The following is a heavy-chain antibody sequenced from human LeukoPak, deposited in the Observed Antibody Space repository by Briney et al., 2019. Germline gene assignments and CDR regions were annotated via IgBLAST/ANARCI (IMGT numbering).Heavy chain of an antibody. J-gene: IGHJ4*02. CDR2: IYSGGST. D-gene: IGHD3-22*01. CDR1: GFTVSSNY. Sequence: GGSLRLSCAASGFTVSSNYMSWVRQAPGKGLEWVSVIYSGGSTYYEDSVKGRFTISRDNSKNTLYLQMNSLRAEDTAVFYCATFPYYFDSSGSYYFDFWGQGTLVTVSS. V-gene: IGHV3-66*02. CDR3: ATFPYYFDSSGSYYFDF.